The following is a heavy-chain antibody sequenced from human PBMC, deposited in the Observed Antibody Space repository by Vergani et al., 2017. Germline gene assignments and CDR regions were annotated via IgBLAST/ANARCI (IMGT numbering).Heavy chain of an antibody. Sequence: EVQLVESGGGLVKRGGSLRLSCAASGFTFSSYSMNWVRQAPGKGLEWVSSISSSSSYIHYSDSLKGRFIISRDNSKNTLHLQMNSLRADDTAVYYCTKGSRGYTGYFFDYWGQGTLATVSS. J-gene: IGHJ4*02. V-gene: IGHV3-21*04. CDR2: ISSSSSYI. CDR3: TKGSRGYTGYFFDY. CDR1: GFTFSSYS. D-gene: IGHD5-12*01.